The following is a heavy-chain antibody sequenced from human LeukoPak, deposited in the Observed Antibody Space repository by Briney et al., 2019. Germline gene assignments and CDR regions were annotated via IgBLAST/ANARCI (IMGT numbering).Heavy chain of an antibody. CDR1: GFTFSSYA. J-gene: IGHJ4*02. V-gene: IGHV3-23*01. CDR2: ISPTTGTT. CDR3: ATKTSNGDRYLDY. Sequence: GGSLRLSCAASGFTFSSYAMSWIRQAPGKGLEWLSAISPTTGTTFYADSVKGRFTISRDNSKNTLYLQMNILRAEDMAVYYCATKTSNGDRYLDYWGQGSLVTVSS. D-gene: IGHD4-17*01.